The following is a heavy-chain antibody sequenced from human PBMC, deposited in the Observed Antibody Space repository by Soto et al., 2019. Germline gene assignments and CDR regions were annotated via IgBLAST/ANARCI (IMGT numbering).Heavy chain of an antibody. Sequence: EVQLVESGGGLAKPGGSLRLSCVASGFTFSSYNMNWVRQAPGKGLEWVSFISRGSEYRYYADSVKGRFNISRDTAQNSLQPPLTRLRAVGSAVYYCTRDRQLVQDWVAPWGPGPPVTVSS. CDR1: GFTFSSYN. V-gene: IGHV3-21*01. D-gene: IGHD6-13*01. CDR3: TRDRQLVQDWVAP. J-gene: IGHJ5*02. CDR2: ISRGSEYR.